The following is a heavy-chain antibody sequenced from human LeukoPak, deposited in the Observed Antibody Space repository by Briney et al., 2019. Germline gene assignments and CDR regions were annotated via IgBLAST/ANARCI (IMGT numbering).Heavy chain of an antibody. CDR3: AREGLQLERRGAFDI. Sequence: GASVKVSCKASGGTFSSYAISWVRQAPGQGLEWMGRIIPILGIANYAQKFQGRVTITADKSTSTAYMELSSLRSEDTAVYYCAREGLQLERRGAFDIWGQGTMVTVSS. CDR2: IIPILGIA. J-gene: IGHJ3*02. D-gene: IGHD1-1*01. CDR1: GGTFSSYA. V-gene: IGHV1-69*04.